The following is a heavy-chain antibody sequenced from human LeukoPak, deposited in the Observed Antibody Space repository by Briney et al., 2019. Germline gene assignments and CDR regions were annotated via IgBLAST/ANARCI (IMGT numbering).Heavy chain of an antibody. Sequence: PGGSLTLSCAVSGFTFSSYAMQWVRQAPGRGLEWVEVISYDGSNKYYADSVEGRFTISRDNSQNTLYLQMYSLRAEDWAVYYGARDVILDYWGQGTLVTVSS. J-gene: IGHJ4*02. D-gene: IGHD3-16*02. CDR2: ISYDGSNK. CDR1: GFTFSSYA. CDR3: ARDVILDY. V-gene: IGHV3-30-3*01.